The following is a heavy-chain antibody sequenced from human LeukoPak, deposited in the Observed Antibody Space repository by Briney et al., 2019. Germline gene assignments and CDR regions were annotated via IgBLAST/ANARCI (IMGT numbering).Heavy chain of an antibody. CDR2: INHSGST. CDR1: GGSFSGYY. Sequence: SETLSLTCAVYGGSFSGYYWSWIRQPPGKGLEWIGEINHSGSTNYNPSLKSRVTISVDTSKNQFSLKVSSVTAADTAVYYCAGDHSSSWYFDYWGQGTLVTVTS. J-gene: IGHJ4*02. D-gene: IGHD6-13*01. CDR3: AGDHSSSWYFDY. V-gene: IGHV4-34*01.